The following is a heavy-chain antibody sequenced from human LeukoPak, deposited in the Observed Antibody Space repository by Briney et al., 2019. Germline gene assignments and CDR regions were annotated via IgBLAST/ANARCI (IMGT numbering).Heavy chain of an antibody. CDR1: GFTFSSYG. D-gene: IGHD3-10*01. CDR3: ARGPYGSGSYYGRGYYYYYVDV. J-gene: IGHJ6*03. CDR2: ISGSGGST. Sequence: GGSLRLSCAASGFTFSSYGMSWVRQAPGKGLEWVSAISGSGGSTYYADSVKGWFTISRDNTKNSLYLQMNSLRAEDTAVYYCARGPYGSGSYYGRGYYYYYVDVWGKGTTVTVSS. V-gene: IGHV3-23*01.